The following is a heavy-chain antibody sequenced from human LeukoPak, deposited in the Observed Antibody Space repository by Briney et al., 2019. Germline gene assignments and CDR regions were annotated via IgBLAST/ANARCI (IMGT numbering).Heavy chain of an antibody. D-gene: IGHD4-17*01. CDR3: AATDYGDADWYFDL. CDR2: MNPNSGNT. Sequence: ASVKVSCKASGYTFTSYDISWVRQATGQGLEWMGWMNPNSGNTGYAQKFQGRVTITRNTSISTAYMELSSLRSEDTAVYYCAATDYGDADWYFDLWGRGTLVTVSS. J-gene: IGHJ2*01. V-gene: IGHV1-8*03. CDR1: GYTFTSYD.